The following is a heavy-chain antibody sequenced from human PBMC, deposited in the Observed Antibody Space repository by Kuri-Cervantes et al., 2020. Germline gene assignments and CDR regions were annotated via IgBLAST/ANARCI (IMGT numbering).Heavy chain of an antibody. V-gene: IGHV3-11*04. CDR1: GFSFSDYY. CDR3: ARAPPAGGKDRGVDY. J-gene: IGHJ4*02. Sequence: GESLKISCTASGFSFSDYYMTWIRLAPGKGLEWVAYISGNGKTIYYGDSVKGRFTISRDNAKNSLYLQMNSLRAEDTAVYYCARAPPAGGKDRGVDYWGQGTLVTVSS. D-gene: IGHD4-23*01. CDR2: ISGNGKTI.